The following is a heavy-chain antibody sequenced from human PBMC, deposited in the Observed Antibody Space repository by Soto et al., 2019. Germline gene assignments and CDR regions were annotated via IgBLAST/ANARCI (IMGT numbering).Heavy chain of an antibody. Sequence: ASVKVSCTASGYTFTSYYMHWVRQAPGQGLEWMGIINPSGGSTSYAQKFQGRIAVTRDTYPATVYLDLSSLRSANTAIYYCAREVNTVIMPGHTEDYSGLDVWGQGTTVTVSS. CDR2: INPSGGST. V-gene: IGHV1-46*01. CDR3: AREVNTVIMPGHTEDYSGLDV. CDR1: GYTFTSYY. J-gene: IGHJ6*02. D-gene: IGHD2-2*01.